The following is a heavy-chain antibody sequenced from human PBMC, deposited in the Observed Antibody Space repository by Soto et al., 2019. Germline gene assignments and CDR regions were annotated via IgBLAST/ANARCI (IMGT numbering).Heavy chain of an antibody. CDR3: MTHNTMGNGNYDS. J-gene: IGHJ5*01. CDR1: GGSITSYW. D-gene: IGHD1-7*01. Sequence: SETLSLTCTVSGGSITSYWWSWIRQPPGKGLEWIGYISHSGSTSYNPSLSSRVTISVDTSKNQYSLRLTSVTAADTAVYYCMTHNTMGNGNYDSRGQRTPVTVS. CDR2: ISHSGST. V-gene: IGHV4-59*08.